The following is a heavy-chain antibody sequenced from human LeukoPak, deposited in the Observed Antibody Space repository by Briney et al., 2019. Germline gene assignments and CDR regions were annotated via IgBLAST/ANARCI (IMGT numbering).Heavy chain of an antibody. D-gene: IGHD6-13*01. J-gene: IGHJ4*02. CDR1: GFTFSSYA. CDR2: ISGSGGST. CDR3: AGGMVAAAGPTGGGFDY. V-gene: IGHV3-23*01. Sequence: GGSLRLSCAASGFTFSSYAMSWVRQAPGKGLEWVSAISGSGGSTYYADSVKGRFTISRDNSKNTLYLQMNSLRAEDTAVYYWAGGMVAAAGPTGGGFDYRGQGTLVTVSS.